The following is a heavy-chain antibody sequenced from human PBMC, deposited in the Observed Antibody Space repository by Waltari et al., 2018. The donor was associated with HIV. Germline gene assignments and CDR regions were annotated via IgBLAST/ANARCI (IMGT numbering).Heavy chain of an antibody. CDR2: IGSSSSYI. D-gene: IGHD3-10*01. J-gene: IGHJ6*02. CDR3: ARDRADYYGSGTIGGYYYYYGMDV. V-gene: IGHV3-21*06. Sequence: EVQLVESGGGLVKPGGSLRLSCAASGFTFSSYSMNWVRQAPGKGLEWVSSIGSSSSYIYYAYSVRGGFTIARDNAKNALYRQMNSVRAEDTAVYYCARDRADYYGSGTIGGYYYYYGMDVWGQGTTVTVSS. CDR1: GFTFSSYS.